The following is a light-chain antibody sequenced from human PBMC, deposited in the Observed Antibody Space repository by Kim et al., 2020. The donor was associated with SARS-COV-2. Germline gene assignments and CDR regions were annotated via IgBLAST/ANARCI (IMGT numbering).Light chain of an antibody. CDR1: QSISNY. CDR3: QQSYSIPQT. CDR2: AAS. V-gene: IGKV1-39*01. Sequence: DIQMTQSPSSLSASVGDRVTITCRASQSISNYLNWYQQKPGKAPNLLIYAASSLQSGVSSRFSGSGSGTDFTLIISSLQPEDFATYYCQQSYSIPQTFGQGTKVDIK. J-gene: IGKJ1*01.